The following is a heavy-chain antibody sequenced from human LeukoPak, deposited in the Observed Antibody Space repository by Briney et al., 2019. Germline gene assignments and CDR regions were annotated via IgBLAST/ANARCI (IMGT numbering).Heavy chain of an antibody. J-gene: IGHJ4*02. CDR2: ISDSGGST. CDR3: AKGEKTRPFGGVIDY. V-gene: IGHV3-23*01. D-gene: IGHD3-16*02. CDR1: GFTFTSYA. Sequence: PGGSLRLSCAASGFTFTSYAMSWVRPAPGKGLEWVSAISDSGGSTYYADSVKGRFTISRNNSKNTLYLQMNSLRAEDTAVYYCAKGEKTRPFGGVIDYWGQGTLVTVSS.